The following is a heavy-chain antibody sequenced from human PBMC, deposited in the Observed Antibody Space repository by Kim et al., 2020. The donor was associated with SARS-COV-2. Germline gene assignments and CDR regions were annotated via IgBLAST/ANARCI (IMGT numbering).Heavy chain of an antibody. V-gene: IGHV3-7*01. J-gene: IGHJ4*02. D-gene: IGHD6-13*01. CDR2: IKQDGSGK. Sequence: GGSLRLSCAASGFTFNTYWMSWVRQAPGKGLEWVANIKQDGSGKYYVDSVKGRFTISRDNAKNSLYLQMNSLRAEDTAVYYCASIYSSSWEFDYGGQGTLLTVPS. CDR3: ASIYSSSWEFDY. CDR1: GFTFNTYW.